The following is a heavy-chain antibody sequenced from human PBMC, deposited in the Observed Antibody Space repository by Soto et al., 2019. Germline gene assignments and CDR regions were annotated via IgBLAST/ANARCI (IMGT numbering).Heavy chain of an antibody. D-gene: IGHD3-3*01. CDR3: ARGYDFWSGYYYPYGMDV. CDR1: GFTFSTYA. J-gene: IGHJ6*02. CDR2: ISYDGSNK. V-gene: IGHV3-30-3*01. Sequence: PGGSLRLSCAASGFTFSTYAMYWVRQAPGKGLEWVAVISYDGSNKNHADTVKGRFTISRDNSKNTLYLQMNSLRAEDTAVYYCARGYDFWSGYYYPYGMDVWGQGTTVTVSS.